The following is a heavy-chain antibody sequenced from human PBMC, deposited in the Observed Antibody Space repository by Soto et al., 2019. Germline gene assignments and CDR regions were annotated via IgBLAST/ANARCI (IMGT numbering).Heavy chain of an antibody. CDR1: GYSFTNYC. J-gene: IGHJ2*01. D-gene: IGHD2-15*01. CDR2: INPRTCST. Sequence: QVQLVQSGADVKKPGTSVKVSCKAAGYSFTNYCMYWVRQAPGQGLEWMGMINPRTCSTRYAQKFQDRVPLTRATSTTPVYMELSTLISDDTAVYYCARDGGLLTASWHYDLWGPGTLVTVSS. V-gene: IGHV1-46*01. CDR3: ARDGGLLTASWHYDL.